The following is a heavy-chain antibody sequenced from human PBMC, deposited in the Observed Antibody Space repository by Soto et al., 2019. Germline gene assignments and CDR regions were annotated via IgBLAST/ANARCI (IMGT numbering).Heavy chain of an antibody. D-gene: IGHD6-19*01. Sequence: ASVKVSCKASGYTNPSYGMSWVRQATGQGLEWMGWISAYNGNTNYAQNLQGRVTMTTDTSTSTAYMELRSLRSDNTAVYYCAIIAVAGTYSYYGMDVWGQGTTVTVSS. J-gene: IGHJ6*02. CDR3: AIIAVAGTYSYYGMDV. V-gene: IGHV1-18*01. CDR2: ISAYNGNT. CDR1: GYTNPSYG.